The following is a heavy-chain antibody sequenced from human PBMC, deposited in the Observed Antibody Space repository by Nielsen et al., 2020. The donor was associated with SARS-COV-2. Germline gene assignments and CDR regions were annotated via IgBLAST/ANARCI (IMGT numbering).Heavy chain of an antibody. CDR2: INSDGGST. Sequence: WIRQPPGKGLVWVSRINSDGGSTSYADSVKGRFTISRDNAKNTLYLQMNSLGAEDTAVYYCARVLRYIAVAGNSNYYFDYWGQGTLVTVSS. V-gene: IGHV3-74*01. J-gene: IGHJ4*02. CDR3: ARVLRYIAVAGNSNYYFDY. D-gene: IGHD6-19*01.